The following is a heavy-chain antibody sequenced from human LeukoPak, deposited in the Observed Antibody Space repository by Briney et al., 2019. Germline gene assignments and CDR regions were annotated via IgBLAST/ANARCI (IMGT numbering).Heavy chain of an antibody. V-gene: IGHV3-21*01. CDR2: ISSSSSYI. CDR1: GFTFSSYS. Sequence: PGGSLRLSCAASGFTFSSYSMNWVRQAPGKGLEWVSSISSSSSYIYYADSVKGRFTISRDNAKSSLYLQMNSLRAEDTAVYYCARVGYYDSSGYRAFDIWGQGTMVTVSS. J-gene: IGHJ3*02. D-gene: IGHD3-22*01. CDR3: ARVGYYDSSGYRAFDI.